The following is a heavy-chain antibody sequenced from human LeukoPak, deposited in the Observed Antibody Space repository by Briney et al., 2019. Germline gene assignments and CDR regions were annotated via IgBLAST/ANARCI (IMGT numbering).Heavy chain of an antibody. CDR2: IIPIFGTV. CDR1: GGTFSSYA. CDR3: ATGIMITFGGVIDPYYFDY. V-gene: IGHV1-69*06. J-gene: IGHJ4*02. D-gene: IGHD3-16*02. Sequence: SVKVSCKASGGTFSSYAISWVRQAPGQGLEWMGGIIPIFGTVNYAQKFQGRVTITADKSTSTAYMELSSLRSEDTAVYYCATGIMITFGGVIDPYYFDYWGQGTLVTVSS.